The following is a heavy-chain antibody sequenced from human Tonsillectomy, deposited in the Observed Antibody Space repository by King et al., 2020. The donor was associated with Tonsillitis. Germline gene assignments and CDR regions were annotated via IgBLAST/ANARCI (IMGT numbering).Heavy chain of an antibody. CDR3: AKEYDNLTEIGDFDY. V-gene: IGHV3-30*18. Sequence: VQLVESGGGVVQPGRSLRLSCAASGFTFSNYGMHWVRQAPGKGLEWVAAISYDGNDKYYADSVKGRFTISRDNSENTLYLQMNSLRAEDTAVYYCAKEYDNLTEIGDFDYWGQGTLVTVSS. J-gene: IGHJ4*02. D-gene: IGHD3-9*01. CDR2: ISYDGNDK. CDR1: GFTFSNYG.